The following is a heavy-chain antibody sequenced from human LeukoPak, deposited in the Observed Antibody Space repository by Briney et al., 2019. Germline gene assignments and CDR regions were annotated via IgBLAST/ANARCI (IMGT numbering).Heavy chain of an antibody. D-gene: IGHD1-26*01. CDR1: GYTLTGYY. Sequence: ASVKVSCKASGYTLTGYYMHWVRQAPGQGLEWMGRINPNSGGTNYAQKFQGRVTMTRDTSTSTAYMELSRLRSDDTAVYYCARGIVGATKVFDYWGQGTLVTVSS. CDR3: ARGIVGATKVFDY. CDR2: INPNSGGT. J-gene: IGHJ4*02. V-gene: IGHV1-2*06.